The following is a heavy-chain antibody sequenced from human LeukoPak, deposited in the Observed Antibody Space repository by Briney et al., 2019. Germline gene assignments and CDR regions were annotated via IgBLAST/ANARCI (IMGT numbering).Heavy chain of an antibody. V-gene: IGHV3-43D*03. CDR2: INWDGSLI. CDR3: ARDMTAHSSAVSGVPGDY. J-gene: IGHJ4*02. CDR1: GFSFDDHA. Sequence: GGTLRLSCAASGFSFDDHAMHWVRQAPGKGLEWVSLINWDGSLIYYGDSVRGRFTISRDNSKNSLFLQMHSLRAEDSAFYYCARDMTAHSSAVSGVPGDYWGQGTLVTVSS. D-gene: IGHD2-21*02.